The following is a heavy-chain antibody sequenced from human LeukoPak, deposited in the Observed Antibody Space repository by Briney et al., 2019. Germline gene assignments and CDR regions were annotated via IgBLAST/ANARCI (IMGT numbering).Heavy chain of an antibody. D-gene: IGHD2-21*01. CDR1: GFTFSSYS. V-gene: IGHV3-48*01. J-gene: IGHJ4*02. CDR3: ARDNDCDY. CDR2: ISSSSTI. Sequence: PGGSLRLSCAASGFTFSSYSMNWVRQAPGKGLEWVSYISSSSTIYYADPVKGRFTISRDNAKNSLYRQMNSLRAEDTAVYYCARDNDCDYWGQGTLVTVSS.